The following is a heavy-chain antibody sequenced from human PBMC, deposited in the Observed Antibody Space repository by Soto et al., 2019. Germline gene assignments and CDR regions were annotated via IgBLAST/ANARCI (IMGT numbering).Heavy chain of an antibody. D-gene: IGHD2-15*01. Sequence: QVQVEEFGGGVVQPGRSLRLSCAGPTFTFSDFGFHWVRQAPGKGLEWVAMISYDGSDQYYGDSVQGRFTIYRDDSKNTVXLXXXXXXXXXTXXXXXXXXXXCXGGSCFPQYWGPGTLVTVSS. CDR1: TFTFSDFG. J-gene: IGHJ4*02. CDR2: ISYDGSDQ. V-gene: IGHV3-30*03. CDR3: XXXXXCXGGSCFPQY.